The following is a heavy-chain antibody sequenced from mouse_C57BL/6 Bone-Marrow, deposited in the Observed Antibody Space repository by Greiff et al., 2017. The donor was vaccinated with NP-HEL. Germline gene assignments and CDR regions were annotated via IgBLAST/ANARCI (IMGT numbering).Heavy chain of an antibody. Sequence: EVQVVESGGGLVQPGGSMKLSCVASGFTFSNYWMNWVRQSPEKGLEWVAQIRLKSDNYATHYAESVKGRFTISRDDSKSSVYLQMNNLRAEDTGIYYCTGYDYYYAMDYWGQGTSVTVSS. V-gene: IGHV6-3*01. CDR3: TGYDYYYAMDY. D-gene: IGHD2-3*01. CDR1: GFTFSNYW. J-gene: IGHJ4*01. CDR2: IRLKSDNYAT.